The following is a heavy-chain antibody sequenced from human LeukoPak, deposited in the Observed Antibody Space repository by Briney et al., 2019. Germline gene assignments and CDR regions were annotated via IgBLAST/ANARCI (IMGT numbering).Heavy chain of an antibody. CDR3: ARGPVSSSGFFGY. CDR2: VTGSSRYI. J-gene: IGHJ4*02. Sequence: GGSLRLSCAASGFTFSDDNMNWVRQAPGKGLEWVSSVTGSSRYIYYADSVKGRFTVSRDNAKNSLYLQMNSLRAEDTAVYYCARGPVSSSGFFGYWGQGTLVTVSS. CDR1: GFTFSDDN. D-gene: IGHD6-19*01. V-gene: IGHV3-21*04.